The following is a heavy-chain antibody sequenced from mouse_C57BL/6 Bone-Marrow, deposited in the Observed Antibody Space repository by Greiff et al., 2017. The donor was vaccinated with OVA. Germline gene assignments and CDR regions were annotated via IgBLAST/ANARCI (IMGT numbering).Heavy chain of an antibody. V-gene: IGHV1-81*01. D-gene: IGHD4-1*01. CDR2: IYPRSGNT. CDR3: ARRLGDYAMDY. Sequence: VQLQQSGAELARPGASVKLSCKASGYTFTSYGISWVKQRTGQGLEWIGEIYPRSGNTYYNEKFKGKATLTADKSSSTAYMQLSSLTSEDSAVYYCARRLGDYAMDYWGQGTSVTVSS. J-gene: IGHJ4*01. CDR1: GYTFTSYG.